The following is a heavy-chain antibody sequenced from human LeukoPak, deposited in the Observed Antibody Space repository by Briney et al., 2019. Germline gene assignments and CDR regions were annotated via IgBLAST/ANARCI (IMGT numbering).Heavy chain of an antibody. CDR3: AKVQQTYSSSWYYFDY. J-gene: IGHJ4*02. V-gene: IGHV3-23*01. CDR1: GFTFSSYD. D-gene: IGHD6-13*01. CDR2: IRPSGDNT. Sequence: GALRLSCAASGFTFSSYDMTWVRQAPGRGLEWVSSIRPSGDNTYYGDSVKGRFTISRDNSKNTLYLQMNSVRAEDTAVYYCAKVQQTYSSSWYYFDYWGQGTLVTVSS.